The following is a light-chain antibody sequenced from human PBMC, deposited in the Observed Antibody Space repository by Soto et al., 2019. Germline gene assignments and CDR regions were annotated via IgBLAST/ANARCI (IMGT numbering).Light chain of an antibody. CDR1: QSVSNNY. CDR3: HQRQYWPPIT. CDR2: DAS. J-gene: IGKJ5*01. Sequence: EIVLTQSPGTLSLSPGERATLSCRASQSVSNNYLAWYQQKPGQAPRLLIYDASNRATGIPARFSGSGSGTDFTLTISRLEPEDFAVYYCHQRQYWPPITFGQGTRLEIK. V-gene: IGKV3D-20*02.